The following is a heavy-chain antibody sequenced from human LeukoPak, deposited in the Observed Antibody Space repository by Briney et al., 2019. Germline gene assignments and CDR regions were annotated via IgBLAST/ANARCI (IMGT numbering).Heavy chain of an antibody. Sequence: SETLSLTCTVSGGSISSGSYYWSWIRQPAGKGLERIGHIYTSGSTNYNPSLKSRVTISVDTSKNQFSLNLSSVTAADTAVYYCARGYSYGYPLGYWGQGTLVTVSS. V-gene: IGHV4-61*09. CDR3: ARGYSYGYPLGY. D-gene: IGHD5-18*01. J-gene: IGHJ4*02. CDR1: GGSISSGSYY. CDR2: IYTSGST.